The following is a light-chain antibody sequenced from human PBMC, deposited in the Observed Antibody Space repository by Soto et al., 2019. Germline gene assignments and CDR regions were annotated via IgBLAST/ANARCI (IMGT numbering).Light chain of an antibody. CDR1: QSVNRY. Sequence: EIVLTQSPATLSLSPGERATLSCWASQSVNRYLVWYQQKPGQAPRLLMYDASKRATGIPARFSGSGSGTDFTLTISSLEPEDFAVYYCQQRDLWPWTFGQGTKVDIK. V-gene: IGKV3-11*01. J-gene: IGKJ1*01. CDR2: DAS. CDR3: QQRDLWPWT.